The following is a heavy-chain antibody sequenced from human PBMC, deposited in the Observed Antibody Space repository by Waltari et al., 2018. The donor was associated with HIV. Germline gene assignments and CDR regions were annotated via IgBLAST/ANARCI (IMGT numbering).Heavy chain of an antibody. D-gene: IGHD3-10*01. CDR3: VRGGYGSRTYNIGHYFDY. V-gene: IGHV3-33*01. CDR1: GLLVSLYG. J-gene: IGHJ4*02. Sequence: QPVEAGGVAGRPGEPVKLSWASSGLLVSLYGIPLARQAPGKGLEWVPVMCVDRSGYYFPASVEDPFNVSRDKSNNTFYLQLSSLRAEDTAVYYCVRGGYGSRTYNIGHYFDYWGPGPLVTVSA. CDR2: MCVDRSGY.